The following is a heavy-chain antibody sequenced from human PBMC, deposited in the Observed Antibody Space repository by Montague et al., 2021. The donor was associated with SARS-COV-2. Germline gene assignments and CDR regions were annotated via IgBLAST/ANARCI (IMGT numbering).Heavy chain of an antibody. CDR3: AKPLATGTYYY. J-gene: IGHJ4*02. D-gene: IGHD1-1*01. V-gene: IGHV4-39*01. CDR2: ISHRGDP. CDR1: GGSISSSNYY. Sequence: SETLSLTCTVSGGSISSSNYYWGWVRQPPGKGLEWIGSISHRGDPYYNPSLKSRLTISVDTSQDQFSLKLSSVTAADTAVYYCAKPLATGTYYYWGQGTLVTVSS.